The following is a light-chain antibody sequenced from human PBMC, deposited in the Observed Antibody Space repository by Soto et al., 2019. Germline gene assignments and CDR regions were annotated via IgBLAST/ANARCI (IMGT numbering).Light chain of an antibody. CDR2: KAS. CDR3: QHYNSYSPF. J-gene: IGKJ4*01. Sequence: DIQMTQSPSTLSGSVGDRVTITCRASQTISSWLAWYQQKPGKAPKLLIYKASTLKSGVPSRFSGSGSGTEFTLTISSLQPDDFATYYCQHYNSYSPFFGGGTKVDIK. CDR1: QTISSW. V-gene: IGKV1-5*03.